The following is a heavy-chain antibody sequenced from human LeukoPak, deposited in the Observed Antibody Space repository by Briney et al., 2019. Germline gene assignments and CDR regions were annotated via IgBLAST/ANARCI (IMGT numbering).Heavy chain of an antibody. J-gene: IGHJ4*02. Sequence: GGSLRLSCAASGFTFSSYGMDWVRQAPGKGLEWVSRISSSGASAHYADSVKGRFTISRDNSKNTLYLQVSSLRVEDTAVYYCAKEGTDGYWHFDYWGLGTLVIVSS. V-gene: IGHV3-23*01. D-gene: IGHD2-8*01. CDR3: AKEGTDGYWHFDY. CDR2: ISSSGASA. CDR1: GFTFSSYG.